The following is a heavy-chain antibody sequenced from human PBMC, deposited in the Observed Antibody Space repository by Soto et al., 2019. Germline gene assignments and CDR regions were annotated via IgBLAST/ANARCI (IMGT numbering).Heavy chain of an antibody. V-gene: IGHV1-24*01. CDR3: AASPSFWQNYYYGAMDV. Sequence: GASVKVSCKVSGYTLTELSMHWVRQAPGKGLEWMGGFDPEDGETIYAQKFQGRVTMTEDTSTDTAYMDLSSLRSDDTAVYYCAASPSFWQNYYYGAMDVWGQGTTVTVSS. CDR2: FDPEDGET. CDR1: GYTLTELS. J-gene: IGHJ6*02.